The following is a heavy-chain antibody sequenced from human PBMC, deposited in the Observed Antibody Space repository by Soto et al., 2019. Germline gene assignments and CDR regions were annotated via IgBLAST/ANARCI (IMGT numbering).Heavy chain of an antibody. Sequence: SETLSLTCTVSGGSISSSYWSWIRQPPGKGLEWIGYIYDSGSTYYNSSLKSRVTMSVDTSKNQFSLKLSSVTAADTAVYYCARQLIYSGQGTPVTVSS. CDR3: ARQLIY. D-gene: IGHD6-13*01. J-gene: IGHJ4*02. CDR2: IYDSGST. V-gene: IGHV4-59*08. CDR1: GGSISSSY.